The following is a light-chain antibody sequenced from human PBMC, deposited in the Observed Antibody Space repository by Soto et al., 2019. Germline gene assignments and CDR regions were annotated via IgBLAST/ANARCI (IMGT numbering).Light chain of an antibody. V-gene: IGLV1-47*01. CDR3: ASWDGSLSGGV. Sequence: QSVLTQPPSASGTPGQRVTISCSGSSSNIGSNYVSWYQHLPGTAPQLLISRNNQRPSGVPDRFSGSKSGTSASLAISGLRSDDEADYYCASWDGSLSGGVFGTGTKVTVL. CDR1: SSNIGSNY. CDR2: RNN. J-gene: IGLJ1*01.